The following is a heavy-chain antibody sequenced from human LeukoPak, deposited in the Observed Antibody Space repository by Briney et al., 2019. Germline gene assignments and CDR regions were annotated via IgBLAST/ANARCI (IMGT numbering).Heavy chain of an antibody. CDR1: GNTFSGYY. D-gene: IGHD3-22*01. V-gene: IGHV1-2*02. CDR3: ARGSSGYIAEF. CDR2: IYPYSGGT. J-gene: IGHJ4*02. Sequence: ASVKVSCKASGNTFSGYYIHWVRQAPGQGLEYMGWIYPYSGGTNYALNFQGRVTMTRDTSISTAYMELSRLTSDDTAVYYCARGSSGYIAEFWGQGTLVSVSS.